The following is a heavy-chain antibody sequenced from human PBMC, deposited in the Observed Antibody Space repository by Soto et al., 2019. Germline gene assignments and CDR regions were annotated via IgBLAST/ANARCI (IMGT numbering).Heavy chain of an antibody. CDR2: ISSSSSTI. V-gene: IGHV3-48*01. Sequence: GGSLRLSCAASGFTFSSYSMNWVRQAPGKGLEWVSYISSSSSTIYYADSVKGRFTISRDNAKNSLYLQMNSLRAEDTAVYYCARDRDYGSGSYYNQNWFDPWGQGTLVTVSS. CDR3: ARDRDYGSGSYYNQNWFDP. D-gene: IGHD3-10*01. J-gene: IGHJ5*02. CDR1: GFTFSSYS.